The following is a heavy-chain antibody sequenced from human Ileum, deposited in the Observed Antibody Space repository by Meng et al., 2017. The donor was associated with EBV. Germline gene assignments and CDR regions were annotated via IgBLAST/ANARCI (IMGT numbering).Heavy chain of an antibody. CDR3: VYSSSFH. J-gene: IGHJ4*02. D-gene: IGHD6-13*01. CDR1: GFTLSNYY. V-gene: IGHV3-11*01. CDR2: ISSTGSTT. Sequence: QVQLGASGGGLVKPGGSLRLSWAASGFTLSNYYINWIRQAPGKGLEWVSFISSTGSTTYYADSVKGRFTVSRDNAKNSLFLQMHSLRAEDTAVYYCVYSSSFHWGQGTLVTVSS.